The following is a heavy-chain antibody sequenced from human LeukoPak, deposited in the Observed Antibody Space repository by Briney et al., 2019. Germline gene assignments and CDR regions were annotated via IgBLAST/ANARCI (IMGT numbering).Heavy chain of an antibody. CDR1: GFTFDDYG. D-gene: IGHD3-10*01. V-gene: IGHV3-20*04. CDR3: ARDYYDSGSYGWFDP. CDR2: INWNGGST. Sequence: GGSLRLSCAASGFTFDDYGMSWVRQAPGKGLEWVSGINWNGGSTGYADSVKGRFTISRDNAKNSLYLQMNSLRAEDTALYYCARDYYDSGSYGWFDPWGQGTLVTVSS. J-gene: IGHJ5*02.